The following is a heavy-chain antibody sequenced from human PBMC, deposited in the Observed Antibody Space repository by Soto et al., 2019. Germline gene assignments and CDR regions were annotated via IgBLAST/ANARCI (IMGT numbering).Heavy chain of an antibody. CDR2: IYYSGST. CDR3: AREGGGGTHYYYGMDV. D-gene: IGHD2-15*01. CDR1: GGSISSSSYY. V-gene: IGHV4-39*07. Sequence: SETLSLTCTVSGGSISSSSYYWGWIRQPPGKGLEWIGSIYYSGSTYYNPSLKSRVTISVDKSKNQFSLKLSSVTAADTAVYYCAREGGGGTHYYYGMDVWGQGTTVTVSS. J-gene: IGHJ6*02.